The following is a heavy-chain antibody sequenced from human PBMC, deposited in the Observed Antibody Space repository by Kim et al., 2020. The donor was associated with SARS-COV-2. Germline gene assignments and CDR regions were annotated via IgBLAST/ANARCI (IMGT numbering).Heavy chain of an antibody. V-gene: IGHV3-48*03. D-gene: IGHD1-26*01. CDR1: GFTFSNYE. CDR2: ISSSGRTI. J-gene: IGHJ4*02. CDR3: ARDEYSGSYYWGRGPDY. Sequence: GGSLRLSCAASGFTFSNYEMNWVRQAPGKGLEWVAYISSSGRTIYYADSVEGRFTISRDNAKNSLYLQMNSLRAEDTAVYYCARDEYSGSYYWGRGPDYWRQGTLVTVSS.